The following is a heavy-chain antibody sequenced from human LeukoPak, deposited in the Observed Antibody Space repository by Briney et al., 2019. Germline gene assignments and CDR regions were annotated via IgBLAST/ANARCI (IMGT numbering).Heavy chain of an antibody. CDR2: ISGSGGST. V-gene: IGHV3-23*01. CDR1: GFTFSSYA. D-gene: IGHD3-3*01. Sequence: GGSLRLSCAASGFTFSSYAMSWVRQAPGKGLEWVSAISGSGGSTYYADSVKGRFTISRDNSKNTLYLQMNSLRAEDTAVYYCAKGQPVRFLEWLLSFDYWGQGTLDTVSS. CDR3: AKGQPVRFLEWLLSFDY. J-gene: IGHJ4*02.